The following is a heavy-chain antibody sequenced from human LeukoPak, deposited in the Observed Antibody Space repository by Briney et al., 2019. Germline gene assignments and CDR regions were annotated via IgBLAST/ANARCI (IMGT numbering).Heavy chain of an antibody. Sequence: PGGSLRLSCVASGFTFSHYTMHWVRQAPGKGLEWVAFILYDVSDKYYADSVKGRFTISRDDSKNTLHLQMNSLRAEDTAVYYCAKASGSAAAHYFDYWGQGTLVTVSS. CDR1: GFTFSHYT. CDR3: AKASGSAAAHYFDY. J-gene: IGHJ4*02. V-gene: IGHV3-30-3*01. D-gene: IGHD6-13*01. CDR2: ILYDVSDK.